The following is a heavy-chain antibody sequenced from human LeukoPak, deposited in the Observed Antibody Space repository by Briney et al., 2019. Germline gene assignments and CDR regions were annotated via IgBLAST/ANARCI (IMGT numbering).Heavy chain of an antibody. CDR2: IYYSGST. V-gene: IGHV4-59*08. CDR1: GGSISSYY. J-gene: IGHJ6*02. CDR3: ARLVVVPAANPSHYYGMDV. Sequence: KPSQTLSLTCTVSGGSISSYYWSWIRQPPGKGLEWIGYIYYSGSTNYNPSLKSRVTISVDTSKNQFSLKLSSVTAADTAVYYCARLVVVPAANPSHYYGMDVWGQGTTVTVS. D-gene: IGHD2-2*01.